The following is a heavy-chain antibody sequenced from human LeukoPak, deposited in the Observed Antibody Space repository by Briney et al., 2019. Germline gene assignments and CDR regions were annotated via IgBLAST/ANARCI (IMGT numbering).Heavy chain of an antibody. Sequence: GGPLRLSCTASGFTFSTYAMSWVSQAPGKGLEWVSYITSSSSTIYYADSVKGLFTISRDNAENSLYLQMSSLRAEDTAVYHCARGIRKSAGVGYHYYMDVWGKGTTVTVSS. D-gene: IGHD3-10*01. J-gene: IGHJ6*03. CDR2: ITSSSSTI. CDR3: ARGIRKSAGVGYHYYMDV. CDR1: GFTFSTYA. V-gene: IGHV3-48*04.